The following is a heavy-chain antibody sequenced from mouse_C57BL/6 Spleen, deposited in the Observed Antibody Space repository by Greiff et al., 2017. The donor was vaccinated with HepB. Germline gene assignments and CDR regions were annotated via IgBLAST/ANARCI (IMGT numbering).Heavy chain of an antibody. Sequence: QVQLQQPGAELVKPGASVKLSCKASGYTFTSYWMQWVKQRPGQGLEWIGEIDPSDSYPNYNQKFKGKATLTVDTSSSTAYMQLSSLTSEDSAVYYCARFRLGGSSYGAMDYWGQGTSVTVSS. CDR2: IDPSDSYP. J-gene: IGHJ4*01. D-gene: IGHD1-1*01. CDR1: GYTFTSYW. V-gene: IGHV1-50*01. CDR3: ARFRLGGSSYGAMDY.